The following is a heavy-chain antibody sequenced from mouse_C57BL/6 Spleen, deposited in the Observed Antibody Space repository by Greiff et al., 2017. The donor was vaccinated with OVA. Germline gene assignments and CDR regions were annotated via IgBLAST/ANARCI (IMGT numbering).Heavy chain of an antibody. V-gene: IGHV1-55*01. CDR3: ARSPVVPYYFDY. Sequence: QVQLKQPGAELVKPGASVKMSCKASGYTFTSYWITWVKQRPGQGLEWIGDIYPGSGSTNYNEKFKSKATLTVDTSSSTAYMQLSSLTSEDSAVYYCARSPVVPYYFDYWGQGTTLTVSS. D-gene: IGHD1-1*01. J-gene: IGHJ2*01. CDR2: IYPGSGST. CDR1: GYTFTSYW.